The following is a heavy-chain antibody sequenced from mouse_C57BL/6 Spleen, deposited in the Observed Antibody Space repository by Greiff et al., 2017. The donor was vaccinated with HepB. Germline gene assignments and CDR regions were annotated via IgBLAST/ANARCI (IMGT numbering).Heavy chain of an antibody. V-gene: IGHV10-1*01. CDR3: GRQGYYVSSDVAY. Sequence: EVKLLESGGGLVQPKGSLKLSCAASGFSFNTYAMNWVRQAPGKGLEWVARIRSKSNNYATYYADSVKDRFTISRDDSESMLYLQMNNLKTEDTAMYYCGRQGYYVSSDVAYWGQGTLVTVSA. CDR2: IRSKSNNYAT. D-gene: IGHD1-1*01. CDR1: GFSFNTYA. J-gene: IGHJ3*01.